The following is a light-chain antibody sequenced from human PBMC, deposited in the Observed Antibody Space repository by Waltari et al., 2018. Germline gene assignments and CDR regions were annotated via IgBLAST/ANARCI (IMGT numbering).Light chain of an antibody. CDR3: SVYAGSSLC. Sequence: QSALTQPPSASGPLGQSITISCTGSSRDGGSHNPVSWYQLHPGKAPTLMIYEVNTPRSGVPYRFAGSKSGNTASLPVSGLRPGDGSDYYCSVYAGSSLCFGPVTKVAVL. J-gene: IGLJ1*01. V-gene: IGLV2-8*01. CDR2: EVN. CDR1: SRDGGSHNP.